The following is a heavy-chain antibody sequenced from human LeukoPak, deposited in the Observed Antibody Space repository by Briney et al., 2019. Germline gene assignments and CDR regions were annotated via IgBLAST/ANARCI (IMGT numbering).Heavy chain of an antibody. CDR1: GFSVSGNY. CDR3: ARGLVYYDTTGSYLAERPYFDS. Sequence: GESLRLSCAASGFSVSGNYLTWVRQAPGRGLEWVSFINIHDDAFYADSVKGRFTVSRANSKNILYLQMNSLRAEDTAIYYCARGLVYYDTTGSYLAERPYFDSWGQGTLVTVSS. D-gene: IGHD3-16*01. CDR2: INIHDDA. V-gene: IGHV3-53*01. J-gene: IGHJ4*02.